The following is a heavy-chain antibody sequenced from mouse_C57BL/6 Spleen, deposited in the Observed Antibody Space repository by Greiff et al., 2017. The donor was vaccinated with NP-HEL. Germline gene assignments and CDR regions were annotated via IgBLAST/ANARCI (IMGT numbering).Heavy chain of an antibody. J-gene: IGHJ4*01. Sequence: EVKLVESGGGLVKPGGSLKLSCAASGFTFSSYAMSWVRQTPEKRLEWVATISDGGSYTYYPDNVKGRFTISRDNAKNNLYLQMSHLKSEDTAMYYCARDLLRRAMDYWGQGTSVTVSS. CDR2: ISDGGSYT. V-gene: IGHV5-4*01. CDR3: ARDLLRRAMDY. CDR1: GFTFSSYA. D-gene: IGHD1-1*01.